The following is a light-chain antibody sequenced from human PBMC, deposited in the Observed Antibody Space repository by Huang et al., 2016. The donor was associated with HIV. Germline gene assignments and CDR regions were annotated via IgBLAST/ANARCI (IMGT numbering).Light chain of an antibody. CDR2: DAS. V-gene: IGKV3-11*01. J-gene: IGKJ4*01. Sequence: IVLTQSPATLSWYLGERVTLSCKSQSITNHLAWYQQRPGQAPRLLIYDASTRVAGVPDRFSGSGSGTDFTLTINSLEPEDFALYYCQQHDSWLTFGGGTKVE. CDR1: QSITNH. CDR3: QQHDSWLT.